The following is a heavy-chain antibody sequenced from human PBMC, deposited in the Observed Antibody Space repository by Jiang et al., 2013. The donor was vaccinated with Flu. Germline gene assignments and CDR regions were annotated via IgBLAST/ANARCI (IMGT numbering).Heavy chain of an antibody. Sequence: VQLVESGAEVKKPGSSVKVSCKVSGDTFSYTVNWVRQAPGRGLEWMGGFIPIFDTTKHAQTFQDRVTFTADKSTNTAFMQLSGLRSEDTAVYYCARDRSGYGYTFLTTWGQGTLVHRLL. V-gene: IGHV1-69*06. CDR2: FIPIFDTT. CDR3: ARDRSGYGYTFLTT. D-gene: IGHD5-18*01. J-gene: IGHJ4*02. CDR1: GDTFSYT.